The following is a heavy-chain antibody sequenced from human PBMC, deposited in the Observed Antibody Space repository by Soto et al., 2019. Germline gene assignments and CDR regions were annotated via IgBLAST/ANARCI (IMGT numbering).Heavy chain of an antibody. V-gene: IGHV4-31*03. D-gene: IGHD4-17*01. J-gene: IGHJ4*02. CDR2: IYYSGST. CDR3: ARGLSVTLFDN. CDR1: GVSISTGGYY. Sequence: QVQLQESGPGLVKPSQTLSLTCTVSGVSISTGGYYWTWIRQHPGKGLEGIGYIYYSGSTYYNPSLHSRVTLSVDTSKNQFSLKLSSVTAADTAVYYCARGLSVTLFDNWGQGTLVTVSS.